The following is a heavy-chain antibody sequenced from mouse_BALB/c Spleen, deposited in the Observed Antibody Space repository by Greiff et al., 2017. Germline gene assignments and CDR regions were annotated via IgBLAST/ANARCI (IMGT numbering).Heavy chain of an antibody. Sequence: QVQLKQSGAELVRPGSSVKISCKASGYAFSSYWMNWVKQRPGQGLEWIGQIYPGDGDTNYNGKFKGKATLTADKSSSTAYMQLSSLTSEDSAVYFCARSTGDSSGNWFSYWGQGTLVTVSA. CDR3: ARSTGDSSGNWFSY. CDR2: IYPGDGDT. CDR1: GYAFSSYW. D-gene: IGHD3-2*01. V-gene: IGHV1-80*01. J-gene: IGHJ3*01.